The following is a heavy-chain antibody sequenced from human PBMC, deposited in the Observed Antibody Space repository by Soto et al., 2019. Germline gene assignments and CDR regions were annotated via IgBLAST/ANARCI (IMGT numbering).Heavy chain of an antibody. D-gene: IGHD3-22*01. V-gene: IGHV3-11*06. J-gene: IGHJ4*02. CDR1: GFTFSDYY. Sequence: QVQLVESGGGLVKPGGSLRLSCAASGFTFSDYYMSWIRQAPGKGLEWVSYISSSSSYTNYADSVKGRFTISRDNAKNSLYLQMNSLRAEDTAVYYCARDRPAYYYDSSGYPPYDYWGQGTLVTVSS. CDR3: ARDRPAYYYDSSGYPPYDY. CDR2: ISSSSSYT.